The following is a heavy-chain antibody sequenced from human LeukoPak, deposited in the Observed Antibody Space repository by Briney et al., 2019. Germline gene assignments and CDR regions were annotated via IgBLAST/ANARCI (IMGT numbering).Heavy chain of an antibody. CDR2: INHNGNVN. J-gene: IGHJ6*03. CDR1: GFTFSSYW. Sequence: GGSLRLSCAASGFTFSSYWMNWARQAPGKGLEWVASINHNGNVNYYVDSVKGRFTISRDNAKNSLYLQMSNLRAEDTAVYFCARGGGLGVGAKGPRATVS. CDR3: ARGGGLGV. D-gene: IGHD3-16*01. V-gene: IGHV3-7*03.